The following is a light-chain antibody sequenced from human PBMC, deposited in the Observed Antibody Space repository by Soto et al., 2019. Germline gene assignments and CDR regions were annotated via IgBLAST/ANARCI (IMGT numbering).Light chain of an antibody. Sequence: DSQMTQYPSTLSASVGDRVTITCRASQSISSWLAWYQQKPGKAPKLLISKASTLQSGVPPRFSGSGYGTEFTLTICSLQPDDFATYYCQQYESYPMTFGGGTKVEIK. CDR3: QQYESYPMT. CDR1: QSISSW. J-gene: IGKJ4*01. CDR2: KAS. V-gene: IGKV1-5*03.